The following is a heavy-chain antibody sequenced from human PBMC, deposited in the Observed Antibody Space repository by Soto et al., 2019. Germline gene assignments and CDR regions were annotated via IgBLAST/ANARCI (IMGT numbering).Heavy chain of an antibody. J-gene: IGHJ6*02. CDR2: ISYDGSNK. CDR3: ARDQSDYYYGLDV. Sequence: PGGSLRLSCAASGFTFSSYVMHWVRQAPGKGLEWVAVISYDGSNKYYADSVKGRFTISRDNSKNTLYLQMNSLRADDTAVFYCARDQSDYYYGLDVWGPGTTVTVSS. CDR1: GFTFSSYV. V-gene: IGHV3-30*04.